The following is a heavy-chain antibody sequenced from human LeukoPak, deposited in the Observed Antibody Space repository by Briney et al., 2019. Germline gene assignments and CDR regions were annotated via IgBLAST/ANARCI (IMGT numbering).Heavy chain of an antibody. CDR2: IY. J-gene: IGHJ4*02. V-gene: IGHV3-66*01. CDR3: ARSGEAGTFDY. Sequence: GSLRLSCAASGFTVSSNYMNWVRQAPGKGLEWVSVIYSRFTISRDNSKNTLYVQMNSLRVEDTAVYYCARSGEAGTFDYWGQGTLVTVST. CDR1: GFTVSSNY. D-gene: IGHD6-13*01.